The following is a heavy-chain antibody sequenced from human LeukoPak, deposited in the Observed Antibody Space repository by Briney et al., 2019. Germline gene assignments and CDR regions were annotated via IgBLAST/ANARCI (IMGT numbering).Heavy chain of an antibody. CDR2: ISYSSTFL. D-gene: IGHD1-1*01. CDR3: ARGGDGHNSYLDF. J-gene: IGHJ4*02. Sequence: GGSLRPSCEGSGFTFSTFSLNWVRQAPGKGLEWVASISYSSTFLDYADSVKGRFTISRDNTQNSVYLEMNSLRDEDTAAYFCARGGDGHNSYLDFWGQGTLVTVSS. CDR1: GFTFSTFS. V-gene: IGHV3-21*06.